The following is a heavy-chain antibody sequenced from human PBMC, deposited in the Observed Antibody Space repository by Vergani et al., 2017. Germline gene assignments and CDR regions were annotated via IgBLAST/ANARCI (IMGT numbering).Heavy chain of an antibody. CDR2: ISYDGTQK. CDR3: ARGNYYGSGTYVDP. Sequence: QVHLVESGGGVVQPGRSLRLSCVVSGFTSSYYGMHWVRQAPGKGLEWVAVISYDGTQKYYADSVKGRFTISRDNSKSTLYLQMNSLRTEDTAVYYCARGNYYGSGTYVDPWGQGTLVTVSS. V-gene: IGHV3-30*03. D-gene: IGHD3-10*01. CDR1: GFTSSYYG. J-gene: IGHJ5*02.